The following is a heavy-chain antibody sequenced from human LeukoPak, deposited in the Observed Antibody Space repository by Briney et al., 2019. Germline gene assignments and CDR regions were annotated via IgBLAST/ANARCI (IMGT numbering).Heavy chain of an antibody. J-gene: IGHJ4*02. Sequence: GRSLRLSCVASGFTFSNYGMHWVRQAPGMGLEWVAVIWYDGSNKYYADSVKGRFTISRDNSKNTLYLQMNSLRAEDTAVYYCARDYYGSGSKSDYWGQGTLVTVSS. CDR2: IWYDGSNK. V-gene: IGHV3-33*01. D-gene: IGHD3-10*01. CDR1: GFTFSNYG. CDR3: ARDYYGSGSKSDY.